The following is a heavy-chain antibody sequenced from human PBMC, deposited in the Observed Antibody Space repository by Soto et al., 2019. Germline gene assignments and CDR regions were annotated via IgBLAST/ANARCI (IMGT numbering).Heavy chain of an antibody. J-gene: IGHJ6*02. CDR3: ARCYPSGYYHFYYTLDV. CDR1: GGSIRSYD. D-gene: IGHD3-3*01. CDR2: FYSSGST. V-gene: IGHV4-59*01. Sequence: SETLSLTCTVSGGSIRSYDWSWIRQPPGKGLEWIGYFYSSGSTNYNPSLESRVTMSLDTSKNQFSLRLTSVTAADTAVYYCARCYPSGYYHFYYTLDVWGPGNTVTVS.